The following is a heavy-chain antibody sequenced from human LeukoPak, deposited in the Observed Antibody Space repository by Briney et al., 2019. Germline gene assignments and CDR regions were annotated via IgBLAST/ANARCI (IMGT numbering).Heavy chain of an antibody. V-gene: IGHV3-66*01. CDR3: ARVVDTHFDY. CDR2: IYSGGST. CDR1: GFTVSSNY. D-gene: IGHD5-18*01. J-gene: IGHJ4*02. Sequence: GGSLRLSCAASGFTVSSNYMSWVRQAPGKGLEWVSVIYSGGSTYYADSVKGRFTISRDNSKNTLYLQVNSLRAEDTAVYYCARVVDTHFDYWGQGTLVTVSS.